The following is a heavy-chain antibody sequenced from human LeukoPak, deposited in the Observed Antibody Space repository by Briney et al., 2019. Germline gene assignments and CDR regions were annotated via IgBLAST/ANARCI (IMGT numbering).Heavy chain of an antibody. Sequence: SETLSLTCAVYGGSLTGYYWSWIRQPPGKGLEWIGEINHSGSTNYNPSLKTRVTISVDTSKTQFSLKLSSVTAADTAVYYCASGIYGSSWDYWGQGTLVTVSS. D-gene: IGHD6-13*01. J-gene: IGHJ4*02. CDR1: GGSLTGYY. V-gene: IGHV4-34*01. CDR2: INHSGST. CDR3: ASGIYGSSWDY.